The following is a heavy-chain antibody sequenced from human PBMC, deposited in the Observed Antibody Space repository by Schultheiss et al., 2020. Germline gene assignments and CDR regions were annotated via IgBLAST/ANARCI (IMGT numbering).Heavy chain of an antibody. Sequence: SGPTLVKPTQTLTLTCTFSGFSLSTTGMCVNWIRQPPGKALEWLALIYWNDDKRYSPSLKSRLTITKDTSKNQVVLTMTNMDPVDTATYYCAHSGGYDFWSGYSPWGQGTMVTV. CDR1: GFSLSTTGMC. CDR2: IYWNDDK. V-gene: IGHV2-5*08. J-gene: IGHJ3*01. CDR3: AHSGGYDFWSGYSP. D-gene: IGHD3-3*01.